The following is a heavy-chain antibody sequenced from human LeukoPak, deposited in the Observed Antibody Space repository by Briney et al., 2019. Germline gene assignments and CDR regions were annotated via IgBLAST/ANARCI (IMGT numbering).Heavy chain of an antibody. CDR3: ARAPYDFWSGYYGGLYFDY. CDR1: GGSISSYY. CDR2: IYYTGST. V-gene: IGHV4-59*12. D-gene: IGHD3-3*01. Sequence: PSETLSLTCTVSGGSISSYYWSWIRQPPGKGLEWIGYIYYTGSTNYNPSLKSRVTISVDKSKNQFSLKLSSVTAADTAVYYCARAPYDFWSGYYGGLYFDYWGQGTLVTVSS. J-gene: IGHJ4*02.